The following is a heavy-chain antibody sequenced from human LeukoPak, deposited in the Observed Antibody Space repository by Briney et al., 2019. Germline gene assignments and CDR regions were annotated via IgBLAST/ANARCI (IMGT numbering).Heavy chain of an antibody. V-gene: IGHV3-23*01. CDR2: VNGGGSST. J-gene: IGHJ4*02. CDR3: AKSPSVGHT. Sequence: GGSLRLPCAASGFTFSASAMNWVRQAPAKGLEWVSSVNGGGSSTYYADSVKGRFTISRDNSKNTLYLQMNSLRVEDTAVYSCAKSPSVGHTWGQGTLVTVSS. CDR1: GFTFSASA. D-gene: IGHD1-26*01.